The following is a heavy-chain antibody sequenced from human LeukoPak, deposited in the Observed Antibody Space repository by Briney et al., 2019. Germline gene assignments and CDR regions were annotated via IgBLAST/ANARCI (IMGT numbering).Heavy chain of an antibody. D-gene: IGHD3-10*01. CDR1: GGSISSYY. Sequence: SETLSLTCTVSGGSISSYYWSWIRQPPGKGLEWIGYIYYSGSTNYNPSLKSRVTISVDTFKNQFSLKLSSVTAADTAVYYCARGDGHSGSAYFDYWGQGTLVTVSS. J-gene: IGHJ4*02. CDR2: IYYSGST. V-gene: IGHV4-59*01. CDR3: ARGDGHSGSAYFDY.